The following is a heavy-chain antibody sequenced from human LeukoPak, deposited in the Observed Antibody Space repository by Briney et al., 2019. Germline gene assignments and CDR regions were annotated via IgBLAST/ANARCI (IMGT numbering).Heavy chain of an antibody. CDR2: ISAYNGNT. CDR1: GYTFTSYG. Sequence: ASVKVSCKASGYTFTSYGISWVRQAPGQGLEWMGWISAYNGNTNYAQKLQGRVTMTTDTSTSTAYMELRSLRSDDTAVYYCARGSVRITMVRGVIRALGYWGPGTLVTVSS. D-gene: IGHD3-10*01. J-gene: IGHJ4*02. CDR3: ARGSVRITMVRGVIRALGY. V-gene: IGHV1-18*04.